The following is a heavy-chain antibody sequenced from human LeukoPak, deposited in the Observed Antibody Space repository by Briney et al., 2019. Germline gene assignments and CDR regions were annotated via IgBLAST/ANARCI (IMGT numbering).Heavy chain of an antibody. CDR3: ARDDGGSSSRFDY. J-gene: IGHJ4*02. Sequence: SETLSLTCTVSGGSISSGGYYWSWIRQHPGKGLEWIGYIYYSGSTYYNPSLKSRVTISVDTSKNQFSLKLSPVTAADTAAYYCARDDGGSSSRFDYWGQGTLVTVSS. V-gene: IGHV4-31*03. CDR1: GGSISSGGYY. CDR2: IYYSGST. D-gene: IGHD3-16*01.